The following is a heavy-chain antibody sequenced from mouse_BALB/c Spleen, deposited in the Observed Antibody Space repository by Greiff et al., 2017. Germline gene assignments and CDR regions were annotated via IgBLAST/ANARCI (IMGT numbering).Heavy chain of an antibody. D-gene: IGHD2-4*01. J-gene: IGHJ2*01. CDR2: IDPYNGGT. Sequence: EVQGVESGPELVKPGASVKVSCKASGYSFTDYNMYWVKQSHGKSLEWIGYIDPYNGGTSYNQKFKGKATLTVDKSSSTAFMHLNSLTSEDSAVYYCARWPYDYDGGFFDYWGQGTTLTVSS. CDR1: GYSFTDYN. CDR3: ARWPYDYDGGFFDY. V-gene: IGHV1S135*01.